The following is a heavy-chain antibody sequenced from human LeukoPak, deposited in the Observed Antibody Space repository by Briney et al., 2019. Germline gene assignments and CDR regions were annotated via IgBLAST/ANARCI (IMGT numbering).Heavy chain of an antibody. CDR3: ARDNVLLWFGGATGYYYMDV. D-gene: IGHD3-10*01. V-gene: IGHV4-34*01. CDR2: INHSGST. Sequence: PSETLSLTCAVYGGSFSGYYWSWIRQPPGKGLEWIGEINHSGSTNYNPSLKSRVTISVDTSKNQFSLKLSSVTAADTAVYYCARDNVLLWFGGATGYYYMDVWGKGTTVTISS. CDR1: GGSFSGYY. J-gene: IGHJ6*03.